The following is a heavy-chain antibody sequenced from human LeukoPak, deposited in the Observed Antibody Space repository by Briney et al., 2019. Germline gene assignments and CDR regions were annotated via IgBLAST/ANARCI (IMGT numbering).Heavy chain of an antibody. D-gene: IGHD3-3*01. CDR3: AKDDKIFTIFVVVTHALGY. CDR1: GFTFSSYA. V-gene: IGHV3-23*01. CDR2: ISGSGGST. J-gene: IGHJ4*02. Sequence: GGSLRLSCAASGFTFSSYAMSWVRQAPGKGLEWVAAISGSGGSTYYADSVKGRFTISRDNSKNTLYLQMNSLRAEDTAVYYCAKDDKIFTIFVVVTHALGYWGQGTMVTVSS.